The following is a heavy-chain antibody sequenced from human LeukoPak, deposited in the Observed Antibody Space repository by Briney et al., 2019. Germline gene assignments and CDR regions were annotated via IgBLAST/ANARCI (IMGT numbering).Heavy chain of an antibody. J-gene: IGHJ4*02. CDR1: GYTFTGYY. V-gene: IGHV1-46*01. CDR2: INPSGGST. D-gene: IGHD3-3*01. CDR3: ARDPVSPYDFWSGYNFDY. Sequence: ASVKVSCKASGYTFTGYYMHWVRQAPGQGLEWMGIINPSGGSTSYAQKFQGRVTMTRDMSTSTVYMELSSLRSEDTAVYYCARDPVSPYDFWSGYNFDYWGQGTLVTVSS.